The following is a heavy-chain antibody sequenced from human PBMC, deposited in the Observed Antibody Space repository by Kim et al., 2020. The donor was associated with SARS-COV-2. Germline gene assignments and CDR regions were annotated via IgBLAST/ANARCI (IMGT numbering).Heavy chain of an antibody. J-gene: IGHJ6*02. CDR3: AKDRPYSSRYGMDV. Sequence: ADPVKRRFNISRDNSKNTLFLQMNSLRAEDTAIYYCAKDRPYSSRYGMDVWGQGTTVAVSS. V-gene: IGHV3-23*01. D-gene: IGHD6-13*01.